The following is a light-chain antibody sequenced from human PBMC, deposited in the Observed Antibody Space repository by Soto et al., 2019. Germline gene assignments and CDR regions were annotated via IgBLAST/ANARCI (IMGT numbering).Light chain of an antibody. CDR2: EVS. CDR3: SSYAGSNNGV. CDR1: SSDVGNYKY. J-gene: IGLJ3*02. V-gene: IGLV2-8*01. Sequence: QSALTQSPSASGSPGQSVTISCTGTSSDVGNYKYVSWYQQHPGKAPKLMIYEVSKRPSGVPDRFSGSKSGNTASLTVSGLQAEDEADYYCSSYAGSNNGVFGGGTKRTVL.